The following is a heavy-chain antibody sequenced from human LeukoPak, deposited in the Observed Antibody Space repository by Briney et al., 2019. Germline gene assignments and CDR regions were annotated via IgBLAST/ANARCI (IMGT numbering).Heavy chain of an antibody. CDR1: GFTFSSYG. V-gene: IGHV3-30*18. Sequence: GRSLRLSCAASGFTFSSYGMHWVRQAPGKGLEWVAVISYDGSNKYYADSVKGRFTISRDNSKNTLYLQMNSLRAEDTAVYYCAKDPWGSGYAYHFDYWGQGTLVTVSS. J-gene: IGHJ4*02. CDR3: AKDPWGSGYAYHFDY. D-gene: IGHD5-12*01. CDR2: ISYDGSNK.